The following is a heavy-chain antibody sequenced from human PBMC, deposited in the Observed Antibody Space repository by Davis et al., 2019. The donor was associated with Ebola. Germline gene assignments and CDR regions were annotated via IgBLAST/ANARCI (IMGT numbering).Heavy chain of an antibody. Sequence: ASVKVSRKASGYTFTDYNIHWMPQAPGQGREWLGRVILKSGATNYAQKFQGRVNMTRDTSISTVYMELSSLRYDDTAVYYCTRGGGSTQLGIDYWGQGTLVTVSS. CDR2: VILKSGAT. CDR3: TRGGGSTQLGIDY. J-gene: IGHJ4*02. V-gene: IGHV1-2*06. D-gene: IGHD3-10*01. CDR1: GYTFTDYN.